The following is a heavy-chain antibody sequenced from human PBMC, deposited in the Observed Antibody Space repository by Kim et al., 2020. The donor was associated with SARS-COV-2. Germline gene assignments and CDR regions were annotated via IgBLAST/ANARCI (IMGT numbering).Heavy chain of an antibody. CDR1: GFTFSSYG. V-gene: IGHV3-33*05. CDR2: ISYDGNNK. Sequence: GGSLRLSCAASGFTFSSYGMHWVRQAPGKGLEWVAAISYDGNNKYYADSVKGRFTISRDNSKNTLYLQMNSLRAEDTAVYYCARLGYWGQGTLVTVSS. J-gene: IGHJ4*02. CDR3: ARLGY.